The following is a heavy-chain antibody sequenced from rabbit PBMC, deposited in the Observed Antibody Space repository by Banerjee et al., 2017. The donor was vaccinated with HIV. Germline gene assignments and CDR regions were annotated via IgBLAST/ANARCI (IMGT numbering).Heavy chain of an antibody. CDR3: ARASVGFNGYNHAYYYGMDL. CDR2: IYPGSGDIT. V-gene: IGHV1S45*01. D-gene: IGHD6-1*01. J-gene: IGHJ6*01. Sequence: QEQLEESGGDLFQPGGSLALTCKASGFSLSSSYHMCWVRQAPGKGLEWIGCIYPGSGDITWYASWAKGRFTISKTSSTTVTLQMTSLTVADTATYFCARASVGFNGYNHAYYYGMDLWGPGTLVTVS. CDR1: GFSLSSSYH.